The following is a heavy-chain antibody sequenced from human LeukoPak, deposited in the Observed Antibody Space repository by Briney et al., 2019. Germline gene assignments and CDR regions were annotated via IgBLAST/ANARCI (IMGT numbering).Heavy chain of an antibody. CDR2: TSAYNGNT. Sequence: GASVKVSCKASGYTFTGYYMHWERQAPGQGLEWMGWTSAYNGNTNYAQKLQGRVTMTTDTSTSTAYMELRSLRSDDTAVYYCARDASDVTAMVKENWFDPWGQGTLVTVSS. V-gene: IGHV1-18*04. CDR1: GYTFTGYY. CDR3: ARDASDVTAMVKENWFDP. J-gene: IGHJ5*02. D-gene: IGHD5-18*01.